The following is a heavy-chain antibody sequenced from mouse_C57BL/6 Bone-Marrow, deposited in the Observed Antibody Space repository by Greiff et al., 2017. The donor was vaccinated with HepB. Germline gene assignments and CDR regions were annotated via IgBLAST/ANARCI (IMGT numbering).Heavy chain of an antibody. CDR3: ARDYYYGSSYVYFDV. CDR1: GYSFTGYY. CDR2: INPSTGGT. J-gene: IGHJ1*03. V-gene: IGHV1-42*01. Sequence: VQLQQSGPELVKPGASVKISCKASGYSFTGYYMNWVKQSPEKSLEWIGEINPSTGGTTYTQKFKAKATLTVDKSSSTAYMQLKSLTTEDSAVYYCARDYYYGSSYVYFDVWGTGTTVTVSS. D-gene: IGHD1-1*01.